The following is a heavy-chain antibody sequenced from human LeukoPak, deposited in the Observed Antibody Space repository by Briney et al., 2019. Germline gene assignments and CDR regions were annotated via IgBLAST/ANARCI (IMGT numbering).Heavy chain of an antibody. CDR1: GGSFSGYY. D-gene: IGHD3-22*01. CDR2: INHSGST. J-gene: IGHJ4*02. Sequence: SETLSLTCAVYGGSFSGYYWSWIRQPPGKGLEWIGEINHSGSTNYNPSLKSRVTISVDTSKNQFPLKLSSVTAADTAVYYCARVGYYYDSWGQGTLVTVSS. CDR3: ARVGYYYDS. V-gene: IGHV4-34*01.